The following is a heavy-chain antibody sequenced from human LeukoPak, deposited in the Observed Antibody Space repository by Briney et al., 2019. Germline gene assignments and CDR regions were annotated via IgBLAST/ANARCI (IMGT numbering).Heavy chain of an antibody. D-gene: IGHD3-3*01. CDR3: AKGPWSGYRTGGMDV. J-gene: IGHJ6*02. CDR1: GFTFSSYA. V-gene: IGHV3-23*01. CDR2: ISGSGGST. Sequence: LSGGSLRLSCAASGFTFSSYAMSWVRQAPGKGLEWVSGISGSGGSTYYADSVKGRFTISRDNSKNTLYLQMNSLRAEGTAVYYCAKGPWSGYRTGGMDVWGQGTTVTVSS.